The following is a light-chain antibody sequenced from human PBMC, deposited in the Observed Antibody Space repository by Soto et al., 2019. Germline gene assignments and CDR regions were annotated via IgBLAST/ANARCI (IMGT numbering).Light chain of an antibody. Sequence: EIVLTQSPATLSLSPGERATLSCRASQSVDNYLAWYQQKPGQAPRLLIYDASERATGIPARFSGSGSGTDFTLTISALEPEDSAVYYCQPRINWPSFGGGTKVEIK. J-gene: IGKJ4*01. V-gene: IGKV3-11*01. CDR2: DAS. CDR3: QPRINWPS. CDR1: QSVDNY.